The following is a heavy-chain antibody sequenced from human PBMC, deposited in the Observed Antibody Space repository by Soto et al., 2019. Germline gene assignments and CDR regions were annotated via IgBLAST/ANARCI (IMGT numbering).Heavy chain of an antibody. V-gene: IGHV4-31*03. Sequence: PSETLSLTCTVSGGSISSGGYYWSWIRQHPGKGLEWIGYIYYSGSTYYNPSLKSRVTISVDTSKNQFSLKLSSVTAADTAVYYCARDGYCSGGSCYYPIDYWGQGTLVTVSS. CDR3: ARDGYCSGGSCYYPIDY. CDR2: IYYSGST. CDR1: GGSISSGGYY. J-gene: IGHJ4*02. D-gene: IGHD2-15*01.